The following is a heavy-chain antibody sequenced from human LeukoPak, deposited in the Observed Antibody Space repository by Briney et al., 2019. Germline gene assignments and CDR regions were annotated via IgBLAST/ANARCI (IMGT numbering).Heavy chain of an antibody. CDR3: ARYYDTTVGDAFDI. Sequence: PGGSLRLSCAASGFRFGSDWMSWVRQAPGKGLEWVANINPDGSEKYYVDSVKSRFTISRDNGKNSLYLQLNSLRAEDTAVYYCARYYDTTVGDAFDIWGQGTMVTVSS. D-gene: IGHD3-16*01. J-gene: IGHJ3*02. CDR2: INPDGSEK. CDR1: GFRFGSDW. V-gene: IGHV3-7*01.